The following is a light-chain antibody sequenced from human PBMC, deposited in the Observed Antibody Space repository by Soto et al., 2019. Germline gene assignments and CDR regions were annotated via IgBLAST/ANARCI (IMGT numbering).Light chain of an antibody. J-gene: IGLJ2*01. CDR3: ATWDDSLNAVL. V-gene: IGLV1-44*01. CDR1: SPNIGGNT. Sequence: QSVLTQPPSASGTPGQRVTISCSGSSPNIGGNTVKWYQQVPGTAPKLLIHGDTLRPSGVPDRFSGSKSGTSASLAISGLQSEDEADYYCATWDDSLNAVLFGGGTKLTVL. CDR2: GDT.